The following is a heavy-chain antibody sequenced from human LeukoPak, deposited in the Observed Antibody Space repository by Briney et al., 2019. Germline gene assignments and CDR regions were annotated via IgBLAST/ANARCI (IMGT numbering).Heavy chain of an antibody. J-gene: IGHJ4*02. Sequence: SGTVARLADAGTFSSYAISWVRQAHGQGREWVGGIIPLFGTANYAQKFLGRVIITADESTSTTYMYLSSLKSEDTAVYYCAREWAGYGSGSYYFYWGQGTLVTVSS. CDR3: AREWAGYGSGSYYFY. V-gene: IGHV1-69*13. D-gene: IGHD3-10*01. CDR1: AGTFSSYA. CDR2: IIPLFGTA.